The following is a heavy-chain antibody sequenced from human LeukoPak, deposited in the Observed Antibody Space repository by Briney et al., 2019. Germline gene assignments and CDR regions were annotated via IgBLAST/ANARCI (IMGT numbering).Heavy chain of an antibody. CDR3: ARSPSAGWFDP. CDR2: ISSSGNT. CDR1: GRSIISGSYY. Sequence: SQTLSLTCTVSGRSIISGSYYWSWIRQPAGKALEWIGRISSSGNTNYNPSLKSRVTISIDTSKNQFSLKLSSVTAADTAVYYCARSPSAGWFDPWGQGTLVTVSS. J-gene: IGHJ5*02. V-gene: IGHV4-61*02.